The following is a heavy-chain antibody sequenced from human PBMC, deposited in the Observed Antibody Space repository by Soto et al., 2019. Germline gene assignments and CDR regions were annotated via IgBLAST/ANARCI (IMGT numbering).Heavy chain of an antibody. D-gene: IGHD2-8*01. CDR1: GDTFTANY. J-gene: IGHJ6*02. Sequence: QVQLVQSGAEVKKPGASVKVSCKASGDTFTANYIHWVRQAPGQGFEWMGWISVYSGITNYAQKFKDRAMMTTDTSTSTAYMELRSLGSDDTAVYYCTRDLSWSKSNGKWQTKEGNYGMDVWGQGTTVTISS. CDR2: ISVYSGIT. CDR3: TRDLSWSKSNGKWQTKEGNYGMDV. V-gene: IGHV1-18*04.